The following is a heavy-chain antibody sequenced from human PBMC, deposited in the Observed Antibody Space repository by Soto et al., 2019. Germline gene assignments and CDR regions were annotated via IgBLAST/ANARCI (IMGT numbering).Heavy chain of an antibody. D-gene: IGHD6-13*01. CDR1: GFTFSDYY. CDR2: ISSSGSTI. CDR3: ARDTEYSSSWYISPYYFDY. V-gene: IGHV3-11*01. Sequence: GESLKISCAASGFTFSDYYMSWIRQAPGKGLEWVSYISSSGSTIYYADSVKGRFTISRDNAKNSLYLQMNSLRAEDTAVYYCARDTEYSSSWYISPYYFDYWGQGTLVTVSS. J-gene: IGHJ4*02.